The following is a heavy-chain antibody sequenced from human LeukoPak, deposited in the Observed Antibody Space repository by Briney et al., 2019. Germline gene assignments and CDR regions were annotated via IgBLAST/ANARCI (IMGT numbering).Heavy chain of an antibody. Sequence: GGSLRLSCAASGFTFGGYGMNWVRQAPGKGLEWVSSISSSSSYIYYADSVKGRFTISRDNAKNSLYLQMNSLRAEDTAVYYCARARYCSSTSCFDAFDIWGQGTMVTVSS. CDR2: ISSSSSYI. J-gene: IGHJ3*02. V-gene: IGHV3-21*01. CDR3: ARARYCSSTSCFDAFDI. D-gene: IGHD2-2*01. CDR1: GFTFGGYG.